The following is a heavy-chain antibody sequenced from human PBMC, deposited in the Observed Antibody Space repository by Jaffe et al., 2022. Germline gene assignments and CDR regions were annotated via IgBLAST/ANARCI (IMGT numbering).Heavy chain of an antibody. CDR2: IYHSGST. CDR3: ARRYYDSSGYEWFDP. CDR1: GYSISSGYY. D-gene: IGHD3-22*01. V-gene: IGHV4-38-2*01. J-gene: IGHJ5*02. Sequence: QVQLQESGPGLVKPSETLSLTCAVSGYSISSGYYWGWIRQPPGKGLEWIGSIYHSGSTYYNPSLKSRVTISVDTSKNQFSLKLSSVTAADTAVYFCARRYYDSSGYEWFDPWGQGTLVTVSS.